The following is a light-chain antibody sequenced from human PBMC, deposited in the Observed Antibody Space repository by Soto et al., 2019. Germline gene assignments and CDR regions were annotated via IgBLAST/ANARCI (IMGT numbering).Light chain of an antibody. Sequence: EIVLTQSPGTLSLSPGERATLSCRASQTISSSYLAWYQQRPGQAPRLLIYGASSRATGSPDRFSGRGSGTDFVLTISRLEPEDFAVYYCQHYGSSVPITFGPGTKVHIK. CDR1: QTISSSY. CDR2: GAS. J-gene: IGKJ3*01. V-gene: IGKV3-20*01. CDR3: QHYGSSVPIT.